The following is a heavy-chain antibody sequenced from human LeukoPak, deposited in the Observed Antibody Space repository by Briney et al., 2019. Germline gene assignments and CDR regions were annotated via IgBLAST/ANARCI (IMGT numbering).Heavy chain of an antibody. Sequence: KPGGSLRLSCAASGYTFGSDNMNWVRQAPGKGLEWVSSISSSSSYIYYADSVKGRFTISRDNAKNSLYLQMNSLRAEDTAVYYCARVHYYDSSGYYTWGQGTLVTVSS. J-gene: IGHJ5*02. CDR1: GYTFGSDN. V-gene: IGHV3-21*01. CDR3: ARVHYYDSSGYYT. CDR2: ISSSSSYI. D-gene: IGHD3-22*01.